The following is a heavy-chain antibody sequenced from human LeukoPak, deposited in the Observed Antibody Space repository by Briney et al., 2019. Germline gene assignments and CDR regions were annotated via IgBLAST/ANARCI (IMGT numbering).Heavy chain of an antibody. D-gene: IGHD5-24*01. Sequence: PGRSLRLSCAASGFTFSSYAMHWVRQAPGKGLEWVAVISYDGSNKYYADSVKGRFTISRDNSKNTLYLQMNSPRAEDTAVYYCAPSRDGYTMWDYWGQGTLVTVSS. CDR1: GFTFSSYA. V-gene: IGHV3-30-3*01. J-gene: IGHJ4*02. CDR2: ISYDGSNK. CDR3: APSRDGYTMWDY.